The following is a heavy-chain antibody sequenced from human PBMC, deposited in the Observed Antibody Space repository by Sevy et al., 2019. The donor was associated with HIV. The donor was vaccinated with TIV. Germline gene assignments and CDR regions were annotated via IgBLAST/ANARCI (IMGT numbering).Heavy chain of an antibody. CDR2: ISGSGGTT. CDR3: AKVLARGVAVAGTAWGTDV. Sequence: GGSLRLSCAASGFTFTNYAMNWVRQAPGKGLEWVSAISGSGGTTYYADSVQGRFTISRDKSKNTLYLQMNSLRAEDTAVYYCAKVLARGVAVAGTAWGTDVWGQGTTVTVS. J-gene: IGHJ6*02. V-gene: IGHV3-23*01. D-gene: IGHD6-19*01. CDR1: GFTFTNYA.